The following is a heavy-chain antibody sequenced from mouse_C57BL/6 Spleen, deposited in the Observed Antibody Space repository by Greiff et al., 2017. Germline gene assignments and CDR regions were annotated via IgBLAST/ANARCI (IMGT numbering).Heavy chain of an antibody. CDR2: INPSSGYT. V-gene: IGHV1-7*01. Sequence: VQLQESGAELAKPGASVKLSCKASGYTFTSYWMHWVKQRPGQGLEWIGYINPSSGYTKYNQKFKGKATLTADKSSSTAYMQLSSLTYEDSAVYYCARGGWLLQGPFDYWGQGTTLTVSS. CDR1: GYTFTSYW. J-gene: IGHJ2*01. CDR3: ARGGWLLQGPFDY. D-gene: IGHD2-3*01.